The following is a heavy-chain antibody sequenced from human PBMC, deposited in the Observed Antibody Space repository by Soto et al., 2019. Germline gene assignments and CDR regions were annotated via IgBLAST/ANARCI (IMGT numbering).Heavy chain of an antibody. J-gene: IGHJ6*02. Sequence: SVKVSCNSTGFTFISYAISWVRQGPGQGLEWMGGIIAIFGTANYAQTFQGRVTMTADKSTSTAYMELNRLTFEDTAVYYCARSHCGRDCYRVFYYYGMDVWGQGTTVTVSS. CDR3: ARSHCGRDCYRVFYYYGMDV. V-gene: IGHV1-69*06. D-gene: IGHD2-21*02. CDR1: GFTFISYA. CDR2: IIAIFGTA.